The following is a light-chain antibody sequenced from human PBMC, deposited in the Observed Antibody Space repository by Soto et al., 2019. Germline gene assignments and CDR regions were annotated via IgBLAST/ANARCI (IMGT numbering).Light chain of an antibody. J-gene: IGLJ3*02. Sequence: QSVLTQPPSVSGAPGQRVTISCTESSSNIGAGYDVQWYQQLPGTAPRLLIHANSNRPSGVPDRLSGSKSGTSGSLAITGLQAEDEGDYYCQSYDNSLSGLVVGGGTKLTVL. V-gene: IGLV1-40*01. CDR3: QSYDNSLSGLV. CDR1: SSNIGAGYD. CDR2: ANS.